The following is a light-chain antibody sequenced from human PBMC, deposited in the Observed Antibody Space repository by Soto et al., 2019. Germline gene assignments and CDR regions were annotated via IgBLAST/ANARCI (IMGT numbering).Light chain of an antibody. CDR2: DAS. J-gene: IGKJ4*01. V-gene: IGKV3-11*01. Sequence: ETVLTQSPATLSLSPGERPTLSCRASQSVSSNLAWYQQKPAQAPRLLIYDASNRATGIPARFSGSGSGTDFTLTISSLEPADFAVYYCQQRSNWPLTFGGGTKVEIK. CDR1: QSVSSN. CDR3: QQRSNWPLT.